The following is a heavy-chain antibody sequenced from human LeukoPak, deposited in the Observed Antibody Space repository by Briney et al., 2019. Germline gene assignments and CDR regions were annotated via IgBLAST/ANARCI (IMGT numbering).Heavy chain of an antibody. D-gene: IGHD6-19*01. CDR3: ARDLYSSGWFDY. CDR1: GGSISSSNW. Sequence: SETLSLTCAVSGGSISSSNWWSWVRRPPGKGLEWIGEIYHSGSTNYNPSLKSRVTISVDKSKNQFSLKLSSVTAADTAVYYCARDLYSSGWFDYWGQGTLVTVSS. J-gene: IGHJ4*02. CDR2: IYHSGST. V-gene: IGHV4-4*02.